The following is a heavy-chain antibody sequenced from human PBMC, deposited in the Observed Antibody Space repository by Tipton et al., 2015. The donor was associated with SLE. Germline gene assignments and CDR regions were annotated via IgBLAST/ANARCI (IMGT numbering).Heavy chain of an antibody. Sequence: QLVQSGAEVKKPGESLKISCKGSGYSFTSYWIGWVRQMPGKGLEWMGIIYPGDSDTRYSPSFQGQVTISADKSISTAYLQWSSLKASDTAMYYCARPVDTAMVDWYFDLWGRGTLVTVSS. J-gene: IGHJ2*01. CDR1: GYSFTSYW. V-gene: IGHV5-51*03. CDR3: ARPVDTAMVDWYFDL. D-gene: IGHD5-18*01. CDR2: IYPGDSDT.